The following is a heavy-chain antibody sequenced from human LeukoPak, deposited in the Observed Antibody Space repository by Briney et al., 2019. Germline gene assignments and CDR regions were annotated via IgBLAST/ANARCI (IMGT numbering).Heavy chain of an antibody. J-gene: IGHJ6*03. D-gene: IGHD6-6*01. CDR2: VSSNGGST. V-gene: IGHV3-64*01. CDR1: GFTFSSYA. CDR3: ARDLFTSSSYFYYMDV. Sequence: GGSLRLSCAASGFTFSSYAMRWVRQAPGKGLEYASAVSSNGGSTYYANSVKGRFTISRDNSKNTLYLQMGSLRGEDMAAYYCARDLFTSSSYFYYMDVWGKGTTVTVSS.